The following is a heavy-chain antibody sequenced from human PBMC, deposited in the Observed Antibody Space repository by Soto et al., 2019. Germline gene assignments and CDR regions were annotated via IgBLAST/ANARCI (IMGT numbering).Heavy chain of an antibody. Sequence: GSGPTLVNPTQTLTLTCTFSGFSLSTSGVGVGWIRQPPGKALEWLARIDWDDDKYYSTSLKTRLTITKDTSKNQVVLTMTNMDPVDTATYYCARGRITIFGVVIQHWGQGTLVTVSS. D-gene: IGHD3-3*01. J-gene: IGHJ1*01. CDR3: ARGRITIFGVVIQH. V-gene: IGHV2-70*11. CDR1: GFSLSTSGVG. CDR2: IDWDDDK.